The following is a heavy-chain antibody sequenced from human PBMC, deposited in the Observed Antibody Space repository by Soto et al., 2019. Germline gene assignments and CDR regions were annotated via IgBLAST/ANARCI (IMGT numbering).Heavy chain of an antibody. CDR1: GFTFSDYY. V-gene: IGHV3-11*06. CDR3: ARAKGDYDPGRMIYLAS. Sequence: GGSLRLSCAASGFTFSDYYMSWIRQAPGKGLEWVSYISSSSSYTNYADSLKGRFTISRENAKNSLYLQMNSRKARDTAVYYSARAKGDYDPGRMIYLASGAQETLFPFSS. D-gene: IGHD4-17*01. J-gene: IGHJ4*02. CDR2: ISSSSSYT.